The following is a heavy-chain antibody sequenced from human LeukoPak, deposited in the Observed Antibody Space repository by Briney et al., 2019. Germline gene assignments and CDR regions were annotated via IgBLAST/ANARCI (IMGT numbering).Heavy chain of an antibody. J-gene: IGHJ4*02. V-gene: IGHV4-59*08. CDR1: SGSMNSYY. Sequence: PSETLSLTCTVSSGSMNSYYWSWIRQPPGKGLEWIGYIYYSGNTNYNPSLKSRVTISVDTSKNQFSLKLSSVTAADTAVYYCARLRYSNIGYSSPIDYWGQGTLVTVSP. CDR2: IYYSGNT. CDR3: ARLRYSNIGYSSPIDY. D-gene: IGHD5-18*01.